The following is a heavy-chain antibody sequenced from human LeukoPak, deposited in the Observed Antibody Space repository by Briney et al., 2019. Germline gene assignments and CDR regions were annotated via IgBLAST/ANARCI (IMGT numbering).Heavy chain of an antibody. CDR3: ARAVDSGSYDY. CDR2: IIPILGIA. D-gene: IGHD1-26*01. Sequence: SVKVSCKASGGTFSSYAISWVRQAPGQGLEWMGRIIPILGIANYAQKFQGRVTITADNSTSTAYMELSSLRSEDTAVYYCARAVDSGSYDYWGQGTLVTVSS. CDR1: GGTFSSYA. V-gene: IGHV1-69*04. J-gene: IGHJ4*02.